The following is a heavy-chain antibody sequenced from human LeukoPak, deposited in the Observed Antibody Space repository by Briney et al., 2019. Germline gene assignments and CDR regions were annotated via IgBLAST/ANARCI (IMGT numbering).Heavy chain of an antibody. CDR3: ARSSGYDAYYFDY. J-gene: IGHJ4*02. V-gene: IGHV4-59*08. Sequence: KPSETLSLTCTVSGGSISTYYWSWIRQPPGKGLECIGYNYYIGSTNYNPSLKSRVTISVDTSKNQFSLKLTSVTAAHTAMYYCARSSGYDAYYFDYWGQGTLVTVSS. CDR2: NYYIGST. CDR1: GGSISTYY. D-gene: IGHD5-12*01.